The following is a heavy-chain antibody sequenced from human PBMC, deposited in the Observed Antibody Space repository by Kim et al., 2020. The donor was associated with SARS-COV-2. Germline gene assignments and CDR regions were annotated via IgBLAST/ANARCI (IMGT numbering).Heavy chain of an antibody. CDR3: AGGSYYTRHYYYGMDV. Sequence: SETLSLTCAVYGGSFSGYYWSWIRQPPGKGLEWIGEINHSGSTNYNPSLKSRVTISVDTSKNQFSLKLSSVTAADTAVYYCAGGSYYTRHYYYGMDVWGQGTTVTVSS. V-gene: IGHV4-34*01. CDR1: GGSFSGYY. CDR2: INHSGST. D-gene: IGHD3-10*01. J-gene: IGHJ6*02.